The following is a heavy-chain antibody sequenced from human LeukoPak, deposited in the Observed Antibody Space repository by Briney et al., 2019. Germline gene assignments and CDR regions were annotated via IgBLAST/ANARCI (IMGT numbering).Heavy chain of an antibody. Sequence: GGSLRLSCAASGFTFSSYWMSWVRQAPGKGLEWVAYIKQDGSEKYYVDSVKGRFTISRDNAKNSLYLQMNSLRAEDTAVYYCAKFGGVVGNDTFDIWGQGTMVTVSS. CDR2: IKQDGSEK. V-gene: IGHV3-7*01. CDR1: GFTFSSYW. D-gene: IGHD3-16*01. J-gene: IGHJ3*02. CDR3: AKFGGVVGNDTFDI.